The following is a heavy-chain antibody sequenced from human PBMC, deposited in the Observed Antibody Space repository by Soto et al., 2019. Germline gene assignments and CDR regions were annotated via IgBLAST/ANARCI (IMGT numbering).Heavy chain of an antibody. D-gene: IGHD6-13*01. CDR1: GGSISSGGYY. Sequence: QVQLQESGPGLVKPSQTLSLTCTVSGGSISSGGYYWSWIRQHPGKGLEWIGYIYYSGSTYYNPSLKCRVTISVYTSKNQFSLKLSSVTAADTAVYYCARDSQIAAAGTAYYYYGMDVWGQGTTVTVSS. J-gene: IGHJ6*02. V-gene: IGHV4-31*03. CDR2: IYYSGST. CDR3: ARDSQIAAAGTAYYYYGMDV.